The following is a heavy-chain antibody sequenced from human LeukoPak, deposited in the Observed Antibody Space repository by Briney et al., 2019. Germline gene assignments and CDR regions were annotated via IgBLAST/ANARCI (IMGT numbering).Heavy chain of an antibody. D-gene: IGHD3-16*01. J-gene: IGHJ4*02. CDR1: GDSVSSNSAA. Sequence: SQTLSLTCAISGDSVSSNSAAWNRIRQSPSRGLEWLGRTYYRSKWYIDYALSVKSRITINPDTSKNQFSLQLNSVTPEDTAVYYCASRFGSYWGQGTLVTVSS. CDR2: TYYRSKWYI. V-gene: IGHV6-1*01. CDR3: ASRFGSY.